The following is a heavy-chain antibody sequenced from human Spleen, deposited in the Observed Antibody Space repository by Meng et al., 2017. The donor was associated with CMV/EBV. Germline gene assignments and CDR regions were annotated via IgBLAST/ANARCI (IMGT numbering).Heavy chain of an antibody. Sequence: GGSLRLSCATAGFTFTDYGMSWVRQAPGKGLEWIGFIRSKSYGGTTEYVASVKGRFIVSRDDSKSIAYLQMNSLKTEDSAMYCCALLGVAAGLDSWGQGTLVTVSS. D-gene: IGHD2-15*01. CDR2: IRSKSYGGTT. V-gene: IGHV3-49*04. J-gene: IGHJ5*01. CDR1: GFTFTDYG. CDR3: ALLGVAAGLDS.